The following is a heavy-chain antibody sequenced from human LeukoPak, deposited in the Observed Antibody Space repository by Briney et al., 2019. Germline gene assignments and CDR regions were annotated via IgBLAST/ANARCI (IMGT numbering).Heavy chain of an antibody. D-gene: IGHD1-1*01. J-gene: IGHJ4*02. V-gene: IGHV4-59*01. Sequence: SETLSLTCTVSGGSISTFYRSWIRQPPGKGLEWIGYIYYSGSTNYNPSLKSRVTISVDTSKNQFSLKLSSVTAADTAVYYCARTGTTGDYFDCWGQGTLVTVSS. CDR3: ARTGTTGDYFDC. CDR2: IYYSGST. CDR1: GGSISTFY.